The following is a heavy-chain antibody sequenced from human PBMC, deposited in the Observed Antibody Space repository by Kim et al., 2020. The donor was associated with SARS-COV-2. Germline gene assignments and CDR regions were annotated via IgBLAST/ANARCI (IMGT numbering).Heavy chain of an antibody. D-gene: IGHD6-19*01. Sequence: GGSLRLSCAASGFTFSNAWMSWVRQAPGKGLEWVGRIKSKTDGGTTDYAAPVKGRFTISRDDSKNTLYLQMNSLKTEDTAVYYCTTRSSGWTRYFDYWGQGTLVTVSS. V-gene: IGHV3-15*01. CDR3: TTRSSGWTRYFDY. CDR2: IKSKTDGGTT. CDR1: GFTFSNAW. J-gene: IGHJ4*02.